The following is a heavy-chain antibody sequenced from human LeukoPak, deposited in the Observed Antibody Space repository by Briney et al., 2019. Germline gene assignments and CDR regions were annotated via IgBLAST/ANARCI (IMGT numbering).Heavy chain of an antibody. D-gene: IGHD6-6*01. V-gene: IGHV4-59*01. Sequence: SETLSLTCTVSGGSISSYYWSWIRQPPGKGLEWIGYIYYSGSTNYNPSLKSRVTISVDTSKNQFSLKLSSVTAADTAVYYCARVPIEYSSSSFDYWGQGTLVTVSS. CDR1: GGSISSYY. J-gene: IGHJ4*02. CDR3: ARVPIEYSSSSFDY. CDR2: IYYSGST.